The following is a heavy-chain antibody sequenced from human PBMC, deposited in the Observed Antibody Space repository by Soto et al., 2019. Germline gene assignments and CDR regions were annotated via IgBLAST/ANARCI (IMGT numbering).Heavy chain of an antibody. CDR2: IIPIFGTP. V-gene: IGHV1-69*01. CDR1: GGIFNTYA. J-gene: IGHJ4*02. D-gene: IGHD3-10*01. Sequence: QVQLVQSGPEVKEPGSSVKLTCKASGGIFNTYAISWLRQAPGQGLEWMGGIIPIFGTPNYAQRCQGRVTITADEGTSTAYMELSRLRTDDTAVYYCAIERDYYGSGNYYNRIDFWGQGALVSVSS. CDR3: AIERDYYGSGNYYNRIDF.